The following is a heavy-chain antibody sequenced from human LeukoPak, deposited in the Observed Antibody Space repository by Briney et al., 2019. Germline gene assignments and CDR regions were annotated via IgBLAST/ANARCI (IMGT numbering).Heavy chain of an antibody. V-gene: IGHV3-49*03. Sequence: QPGRSLRLSCTASGFTFGDYAMSWFRQAQGKGLEWVGFIRSKAYGGTTEYAASVKGRFTISRDDSKSIAYLQMNSLKTEDTAVYYCTKDSSRDYYYYYMDVWGKGTTVTVSS. CDR2: IRSKAYGGTT. J-gene: IGHJ6*03. CDR3: TKDSSRDYYYYYMDV. D-gene: IGHD6-13*01. CDR1: GFTFGDYA.